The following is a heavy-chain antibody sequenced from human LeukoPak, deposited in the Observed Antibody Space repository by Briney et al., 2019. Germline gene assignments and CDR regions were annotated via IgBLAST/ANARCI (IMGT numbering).Heavy chain of an antibody. CDR2: IYSGGST. V-gene: IGHV4-59*08. CDR3: ARRYCGYGNAFDI. CDR1: GGSISSYY. Sequence: PSESRSLTRTVSGGSISSYYWSWIRQPPGKGLEWIGYIYSGGSTTNGPSLKSRVTISVDTSKNQSSLKLYCVTAADTAVYYCARRYCGYGNAFDIWGHGKMFTVSS. J-gene: IGHJ3*02. D-gene: IGHD5-12*01.